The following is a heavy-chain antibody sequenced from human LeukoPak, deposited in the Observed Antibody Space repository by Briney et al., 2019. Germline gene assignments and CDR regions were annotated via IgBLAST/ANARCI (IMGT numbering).Heavy chain of an antibody. CDR2: ISGSGGST. D-gene: IGHD3-22*01. CDR3: ARPTDYDSSGYYYEGDAFDI. V-gene: IGHV3-23*01. Sequence: GGSLRLSCAASGFTFSSYAMSWVRQAPGKGLDWVSAISGSGGSTYYADSVKGRFTISRDNSKNTLYLQMNSLRAEDTAVYYCARPTDYDSSGYYYEGDAFDIWGQGTMVTVSS. J-gene: IGHJ3*02. CDR1: GFTFSSYA.